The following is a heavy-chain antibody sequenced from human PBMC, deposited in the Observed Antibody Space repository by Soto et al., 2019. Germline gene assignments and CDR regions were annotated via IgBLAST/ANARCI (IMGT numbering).Heavy chain of an antibody. CDR1: GFTFSSYG. CDR3: ARGVTMIVVVEVSGSGQVDY. D-gene: IGHD3-22*01. V-gene: IGHV3-33*01. CDR2: IWYDGSNK. Sequence: QVQLVESGGGVVQPGRSLRLSCAASGFTFSSYGMHWVRQAPGKGLEWVAVIWYDGSNKYYADSVKGRFTISGDNSRNTLNLRMNSLRAEYTAVYYCARGVTMIVVVEVSGSGQVDYWGQGTLVTVSS. J-gene: IGHJ4*02.